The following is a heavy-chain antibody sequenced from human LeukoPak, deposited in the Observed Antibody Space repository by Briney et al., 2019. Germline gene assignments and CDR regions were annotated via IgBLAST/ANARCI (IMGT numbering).Heavy chain of an antibody. CDR1: GFTFSSYS. D-gene: IGHD3-3*01. Sequence: GGSLRLSCAASGFTFSSYSMNWVRQAPGKGLEWVSSISSSSSYIYYADSVKGRFTISRDNAKNSLYLQMNSLRAEDTAVYYCARVRAFWSGSKSPLYYMDVWGKGTTVTVSS. CDR3: ARVRAFWSGSKSPLYYMDV. J-gene: IGHJ6*03. CDR2: ISSSSSYI. V-gene: IGHV3-21*01.